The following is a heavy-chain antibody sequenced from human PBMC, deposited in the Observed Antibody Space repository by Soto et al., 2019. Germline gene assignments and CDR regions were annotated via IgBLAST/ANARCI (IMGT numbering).Heavy chain of an antibody. CDR1: GSTFSSYA. CDR2: ISNDGSNK. CDR3: ARDAGGYCTNGVCYPGGY. D-gene: IGHD2-8*01. Sequence: QVQLVESGGGVVQPGRSLRLSCAASGSTFSSYAMHWVRQAPGKGLEWVTIISNDGSNKYYTDSVKGRFTISRDNSKNTLYLQMNSLRAEDTAVYYCARDAGGYCTNGVCYPGGYWGQGTQVTVSS. V-gene: IGHV3-30-3*01. J-gene: IGHJ4*02.